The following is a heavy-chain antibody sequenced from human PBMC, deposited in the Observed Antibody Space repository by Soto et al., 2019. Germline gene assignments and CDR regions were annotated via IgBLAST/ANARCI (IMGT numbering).Heavy chain of an antibody. Sequence: EVQLVESGGGLVRSGGSLRVSCTVSGFDFSSHSMNWVRQAPGKGLEWVSYISSRSDTIYYGDSVKGRFTISRDNAKNSLYLQMNSLRAEDTAVYYCASWAGGNWLGPFDYWGQGTLVTVSS. J-gene: IGHJ4*02. CDR3: ASWAGGNWLGPFDY. V-gene: IGHV3-48*01. CDR2: ISSRSDTI. D-gene: IGHD1-1*01. CDR1: GFDFSSHS.